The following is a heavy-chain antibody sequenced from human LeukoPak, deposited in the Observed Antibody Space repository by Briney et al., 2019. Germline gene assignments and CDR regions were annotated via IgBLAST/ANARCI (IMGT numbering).Heavy chain of an antibody. V-gene: IGHV3-23*01. D-gene: IGHD3-22*01. CDR2: TCASGGRT. CDR1: GFSFSNYG. Sequence: GGSLRLSCAASGFSFSNYGMSWVRQAPGEGREWVVDTCASGGRTNYADSVKGRFTISRDNRKNTLYLGMNSLRAEDTAVYFCAKRGVVIRVILVGFHKEAYYFDSWGQGALVTVSS. CDR3: AKRGVVIRVILVGFHKEAYYFDS. J-gene: IGHJ4*02.